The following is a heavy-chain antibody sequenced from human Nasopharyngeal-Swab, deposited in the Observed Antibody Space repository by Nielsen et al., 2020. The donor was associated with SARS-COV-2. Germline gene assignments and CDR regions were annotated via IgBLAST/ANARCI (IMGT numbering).Heavy chain of an antibody. CDR1: GFTFSSNY. D-gene: IGHD3-9*01. Sequence: GGSLTLSCAASGFTFSSNYMRWVRQAPGKGLEWVSVISSGGSTYYADSVKGRFTISRDNSKNTLYLQMNSLRAEDTAVYYCARGPGLRYFDWFSYGMDVWGQGTTVTVSS. CDR3: ARGPGLRYFDWFSYGMDV. V-gene: IGHV3-53*01. CDR2: ISSGGST. J-gene: IGHJ6*02.